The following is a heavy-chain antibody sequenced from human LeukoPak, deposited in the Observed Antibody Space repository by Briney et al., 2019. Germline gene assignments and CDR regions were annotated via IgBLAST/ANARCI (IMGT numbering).Heavy chain of an antibody. Sequence: GGSLRLSCAASGFIFSNYWMIWVRQAPGKGLEWVANIKQDGSEKYYVDSVEGRFTISRDNAKNSLYLQMNSLRAEDTAVYYCAKVPLNYYYYMDVWGKGTTVTVSS. CDR2: IKQDGSEK. J-gene: IGHJ6*03. V-gene: IGHV3-7*01. CDR1: GFIFSNYW. CDR3: AKVPLNYYYYMDV.